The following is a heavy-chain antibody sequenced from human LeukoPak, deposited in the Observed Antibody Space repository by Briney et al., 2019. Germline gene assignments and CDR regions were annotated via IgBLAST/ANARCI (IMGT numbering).Heavy chain of an antibody. CDR1: RGSINNYY. Sequence: SETLSLTCSVSRGSINNYYWSWIRQPPGKGLEWIGYIYYNGSTNYNPSLKSRVTISADTSKNQFSLKVSSVTAADTAVYFCARDGYSNYYYYYMDVWGKGXTVTXSS. J-gene: IGHJ6*03. CDR2: IYYNGST. CDR3: ARDGYSNYYYYYMDV. D-gene: IGHD4-11*01. V-gene: IGHV4-59*12.